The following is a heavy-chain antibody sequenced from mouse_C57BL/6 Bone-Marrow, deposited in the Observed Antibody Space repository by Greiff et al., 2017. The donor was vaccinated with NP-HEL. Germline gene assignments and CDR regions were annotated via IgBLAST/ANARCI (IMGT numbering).Heavy chain of an antibody. CDR3: ARRHYGSSYDYFDY. D-gene: IGHD1-1*01. Sequence: QVQLKQSGAELARPGASVKLSCKASGYTFTSYGISWVKQRTGQGLEWIGEIYPRSGNTYYNEKFKGKATLTADKSSSTAYMELRSLTSEDSAVYFCARRHYGSSYDYFDYWGQGTTLTVSS. V-gene: IGHV1-81*01. CDR1: GYTFTSYG. CDR2: IYPRSGNT. J-gene: IGHJ2*01.